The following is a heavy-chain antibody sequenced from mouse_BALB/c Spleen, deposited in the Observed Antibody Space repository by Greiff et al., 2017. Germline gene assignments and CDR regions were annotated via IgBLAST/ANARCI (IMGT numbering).Heavy chain of an antibody. Sequence: VQRVESGAELVRPGTSVKMSCKAAGYTFTNYWIGWVKQRPGHGLEWIGDIYPGGGYTNYNEKFKGKATLTADTSSSTAYMQLSSLTSEDSAIYYCARGGNSLLRLPFDYWGQGTTLTVSS. CDR3: ARGGNSLLRLPFDY. J-gene: IGHJ2*01. CDR1: GYTFTNYW. CDR2: IYPGGGYT. V-gene: IGHV1-63*02. D-gene: IGHD1-2*01.